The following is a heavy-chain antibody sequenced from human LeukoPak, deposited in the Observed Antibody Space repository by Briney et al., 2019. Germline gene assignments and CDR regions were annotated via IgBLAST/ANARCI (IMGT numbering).Heavy chain of an antibody. Sequence: GGSLRLSCAASGFTVRTSHMSWIRQVPGKGLEWVSLIYTTGNTHDADSVKGRFTISRDISKNTLYLQMSRLRSDDTAVYFCVRADDGFDHWGQGALVTVSS. CDR3: VRADDGFDH. J-gene: IGHJ4*02. CDR2: IYTTGNT. CDR1: GFTVRTSH. V-gene: IGHV3-53*01.